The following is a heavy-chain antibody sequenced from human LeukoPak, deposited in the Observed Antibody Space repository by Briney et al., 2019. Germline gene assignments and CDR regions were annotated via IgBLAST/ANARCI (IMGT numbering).Heavy chain of an antibody. CDR1: GYSFTSYW. CDR2: IYPGDSDT. D-gene: IGHD3-22*01. V-gene: IGHV5-51*01. CDR3: AIPTYYYDSSGYYLGY. Sequence: GESLQISCKGSGYSFTSYWIGWVRQVPGKGLEWMGIIYPGDSDTRYSPSFQGQVTISADKSISTAYLQWSSLKASDTAMYYCAIPTYYYDSSGYYLGYWGQGTLVTVSS. J-gene: IGHJ4*02.